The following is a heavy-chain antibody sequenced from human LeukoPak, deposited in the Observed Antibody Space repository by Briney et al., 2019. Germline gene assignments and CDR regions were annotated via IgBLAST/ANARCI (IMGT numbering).Heavy chain of an antibody. V-gene: IGHV4-39*07. D-gene: IGHD5-18*01. J-gene: IGHJ4*02. CDR2: IYYSGST. CDR3: ARSVDTAMVY. CDR1: GFTFSSYW. Sequence: GSLRLSCAASGFTFSSYWMSWVRQAPGKGLEWIGSIYYSGSTYYNPSLKSRVTISVDTSKNQFSLKLSSVTAADTAVYYCARSVDTAMVYWGQGTLVTVSS.